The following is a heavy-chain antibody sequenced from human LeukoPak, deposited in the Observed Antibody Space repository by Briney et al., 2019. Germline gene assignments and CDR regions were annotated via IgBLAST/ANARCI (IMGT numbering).Heavy chain of an antibody. CDR2: ISSSGSTI. Sequence: GGSLRLSCAASGFTFSDYYMSWIRQAPGKGLEWVSYISSSGSTIYYADSVKGRLTISRDNGKNSLYLQMNSLRAEDTALYYCVREHYNYYMDVWGKGTTVTVSS. CDR1: GFTFSDYY. J-gene: IGHJ6*03. V-gene: IGHV3-11*01. CDR3: VREHYNYYMDV.